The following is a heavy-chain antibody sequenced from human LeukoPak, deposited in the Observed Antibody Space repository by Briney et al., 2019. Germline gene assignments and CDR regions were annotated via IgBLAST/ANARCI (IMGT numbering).Heavy chain of an antibody. Sequence: GGSLRLSCAASGFTFSSYSMNWVRQAPGKGLEWVSSISSSSYIYYADSVKGRFTISRDNARNSLYLQMNSLRAEDTAVYYCARITSSGYSTDAFDIWGQGTMVTVSS. D-gene: IGHD3-22*01. V-gene: IGHV3-21*01. CDR2: ISSSSYI. CDR1: GFTFSSYS. J-gene: IGHJ3*02. CDR3: ARITSSGYSTDAFDI.